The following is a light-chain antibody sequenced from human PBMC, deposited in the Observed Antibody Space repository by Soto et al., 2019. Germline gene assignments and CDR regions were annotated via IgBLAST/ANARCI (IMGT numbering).Light chain of an antibody. J-gene: IGKJ2*01. CDR2: KAS. CDR1: QRISSW. Sequence: DIQMTQSPSTLSASVGDRVTITCRASQRISSWLAWYQQKPGKAPKLLIYKASSLERGVPSRFSGSGSGTEFTLTISSLQPDDFATYYCQQYNSYSYTFGQGTKVDIK. CDR3: QQYNSYSYT. V-gene: IGKV1-5*03.